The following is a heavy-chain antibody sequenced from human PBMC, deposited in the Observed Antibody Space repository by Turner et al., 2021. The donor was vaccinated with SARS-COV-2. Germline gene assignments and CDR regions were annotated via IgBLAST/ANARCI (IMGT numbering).Heavy chain of an antibody. V-gene: IGHV4-39*01. CDR2: IYFTGSA. J-gene: IGHJ4*02. D-gene: IGHD2-2*01. Sequence: QLQLQESGPGLVKSSGTLSLTCTVSGDSLSGSVYYLAWIRQPPGKGLEWFGNIYFTGSANYNPSLRSRATILVDTSKNQFSLTLTSVTAADTAVYFCARQAETAEIPAAYFDHWGQGTLLTVSS. CDR1: GDSLSGSVYY. CDR3: ARQAETAEIPAAYFDH.